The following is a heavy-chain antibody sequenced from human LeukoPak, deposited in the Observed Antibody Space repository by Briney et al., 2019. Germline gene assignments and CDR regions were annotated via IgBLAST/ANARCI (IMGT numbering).Heavy chain of an antibody. CDR3: AKWVEIVVVPAASYFQH. D-gene: IGHD2-2*03. V-gene: IGHV3-23*01. Sequence: GGSLRLSCAASGFTFSSYAMSWVRQAPGKGLEWVSAISGSGGSTYYADSVKGRFTISRDNSKNTLYLQMNSLRAEDTAVYYCAKWVEIVVVPAASYFQHGGRGNLVTVTA. J-gene: IGHJ1*01. CDR2: ISGSGGST. CDR1: GFTFSSYA.